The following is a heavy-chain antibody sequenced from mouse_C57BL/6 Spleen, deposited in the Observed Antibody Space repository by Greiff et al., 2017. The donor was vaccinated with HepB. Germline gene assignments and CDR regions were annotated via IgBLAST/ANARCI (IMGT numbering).Heavy chain of an antibody. CDR1: GYTFTSYW. D-gene: IGHD1-1*01. Sequence: QVQLQQSGAELVKPGASVKVSCKASGYTFTSYWMHWVKQRPDQGLEWIGRIHPSDSDTNYNQKFKGKATFTEDKSSSTAYMQLSSLTSEDPAVYNCVIYYASYYWGQGTTLTVSS. CDR2: IHPSDSDT. V-gene: IGHV1-74*01. CDR3: VIYYASYY. J-gene: IGHJ2*01.